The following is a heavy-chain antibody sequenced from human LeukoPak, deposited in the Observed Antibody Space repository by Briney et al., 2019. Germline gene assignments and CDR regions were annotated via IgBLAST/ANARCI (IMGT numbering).Heavy chain of an antibody. CDR2: IRYDGSNK. CDR3: AKDLGGSSNSPHY. CDR1: GFTFGSYG. Sequence: GGSLRLSCAASGFTFGSYGMHWVRQAPGKGLEWVAFIRYDGSNKYYADSVKGRFTISRDNSKNTLYLQMNSLRAEDTAVYYCAKDLGGSSNSPHYWGQGTLVTVSS. D-gene: IGHD3-16*01. J-gene: IGHJ4*02. V-gene: IGHV3-30*02.